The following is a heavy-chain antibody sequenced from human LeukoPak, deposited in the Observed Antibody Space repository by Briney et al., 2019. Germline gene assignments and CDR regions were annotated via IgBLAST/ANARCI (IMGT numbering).Heavy chain of an antibody. D-gene: IGHD6-19*01. CDR2: IYHSGST. CDR3: ARSPPSPSSGWVYYYYYMDV. Sequence: PSETLSLTCAVYGGSFSGYYWSWIRQPPGKGLEWIGEIYHSGSTNYNPSLKSRVTISVDTSKNQFSLKLSSVTAADTAVYYCARSPPSPSSGWVYYYYYMDVWGKGTTVTVSS. CDR1: GGSFSGYY. V-gene: IGHV4-34*01. J-gene: IGHJ6*03.